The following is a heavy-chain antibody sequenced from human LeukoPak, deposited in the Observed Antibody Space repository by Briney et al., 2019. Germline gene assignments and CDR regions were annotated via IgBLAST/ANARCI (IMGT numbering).Heavy chain of an antibody. CDR2: IYYSGST. Sequence: SETLSLTCTVSGGSISSSSYYWGWIRQPPGKGLEWIGSIYYSGSTYYNPSLKSRVTISVDTSKNQFSLKLSSVTAADTAVYYCAREIITMVRGVINWFDPWGQGTLVTVSS. CDR3: AREIITMVRGVINWFDP. V-gene: IGHV4-39*07. D-gene: IGHD3-10*01. J-gene: IGHJ5*02. CDR1: GGSISSSSYY.